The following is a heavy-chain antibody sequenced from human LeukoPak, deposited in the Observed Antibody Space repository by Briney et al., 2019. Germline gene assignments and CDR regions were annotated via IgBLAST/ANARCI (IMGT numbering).Heavy chain of an antibody. CDR1: GFTFSRYS. Sequence: PGGSLRLSCAASGFTFSRYSMNWVRQAPGKGLEWVSSITSSGIYIYCADSVKGRFTISRDNAKNSLYLQINSLRVEDTAVYYCARDSFYCRGGSCYSSKGIFEYRGQGTLVTVSS. CDR3: ARDSFYCRGGSCYSSKGIFEY. CDR2: ITSSGIYI. V-gene: IGHV3-21*01. J-gene: IGHJ4*02. D-gene: IGHD2-15*01.